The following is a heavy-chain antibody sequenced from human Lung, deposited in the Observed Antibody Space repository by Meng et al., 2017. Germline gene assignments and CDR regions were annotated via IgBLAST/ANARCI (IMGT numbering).Heavy chain of an antibody. CDR3: ARDEDISAAGKRFGDY. J-gene: IGHJ4*02. D-gene: IGHD6-13*01. CDR1: GYPFAAYS. Sequence: LLVQCGAEGQGPWAAETLYCKPSGYPFAAYSITSVREGPGHRLEGMGRIDPNNEHTLYAENFRGRVTMTSDTSISTVYMEMNGLRSDDTAVYYCARDEDISAAGKRFGDYWGQGTLVTVSS. V-gene: IGHV1-2*06. CDR2: IDPNNEHT.